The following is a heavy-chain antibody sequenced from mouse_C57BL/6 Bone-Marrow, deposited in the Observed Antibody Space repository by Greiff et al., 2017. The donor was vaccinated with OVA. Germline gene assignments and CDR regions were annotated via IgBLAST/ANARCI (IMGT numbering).Heavy chain of an antibody. J-gene: IGHJ3*01. D-gene: IGHD1-1*01. CDR1: GFSLTSYG. V-gene: IGHV2-2*01. CDR3: ARNYHGSSYGGFAY. CDR2: IWSGGST. Sequence: VKLQQSGPGLVQPSQSLSITCTVSGFSLTSYGVPWVRQSPGKGLEWLGVIWSGGSTDYNAAFISRLSISKDNSKSQVFFKMNSRQADDTAIYYCARNYHGSSYGGFAYWGQGTLVTVSA.